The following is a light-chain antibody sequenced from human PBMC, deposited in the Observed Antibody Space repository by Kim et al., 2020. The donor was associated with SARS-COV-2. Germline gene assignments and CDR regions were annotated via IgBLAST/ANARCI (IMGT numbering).Light chain of an antibody. CDR2: EVI. J-gene: IGLJ2*01. CDR1: SSDIGTYNY. V-gene: IGLV2-8*01. CDR3: SSYTGSNNVL. Sequence: QSALTQPPSASGSPGQSVTISCTGSSSDIGTYNYVSWYQQHPGKVPKLIIYEVIKRPSGVPDRFSGSKSGNKASLTVSGLQAEDEGDYYCSSYTGSNNVLFGGGTQLTVL.